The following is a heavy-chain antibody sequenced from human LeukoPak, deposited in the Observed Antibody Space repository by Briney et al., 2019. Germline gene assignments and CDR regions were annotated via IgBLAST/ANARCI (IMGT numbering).Heavy chain of an antibody. J-gene: IGHJ4*02. Sequence: GGSLRLSCAASGFTFSSHSMNWVRQAPGKGLEWVSYMRGSDTTTYYEDSVKGRFTISRDNAKNSLYLQMNSLRAEDTAVYYCVSSKRNNVGHLVYWGQGTLVTVTS. CDR1: GFTFSSHS. V-gene: IGHV3-48*01. CDR2: MRGSDTTT. CDR3: VSSKRNNVGHLVY. D-gene: IGHD1/OR15-1a*01.